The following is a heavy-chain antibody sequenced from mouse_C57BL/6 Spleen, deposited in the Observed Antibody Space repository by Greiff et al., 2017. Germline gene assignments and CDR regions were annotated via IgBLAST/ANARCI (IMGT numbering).Heavy chain of an antibody. J-gene: IGHJ2*01. V-gene: IGHV1-62-2*01. CDR1: GYTFTEYT. CDR3: ARHEEREGYLDY. Sequence: VKLVESGAELVKPGASVKLSCKASGYTFTEYTIHWVKQRSGQGLEWIGWFYPGSGSIKYNEKFKDKATLTADKSSSTVYMELSRLTSEDSAVYFCARHEEREGYLDYWGQGTTLTVSS. CDR2: FYPGSGSI.